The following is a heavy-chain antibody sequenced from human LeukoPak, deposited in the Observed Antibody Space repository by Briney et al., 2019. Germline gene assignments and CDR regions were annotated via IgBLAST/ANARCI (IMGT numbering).Heavy chain of an antibody. CDR1: GLTFNSYA. V-gene: IGHV3-23*01. CDR3: AKHYYASESSRFDY. D-gene: IGHD3-10*01. J-gene: IGHJ4*02. Sequence: GGSLRLSCAASGLTFNSYAMSWVRQAPGKGLEWVSAISGSGGSTYYADSVKGRFTISRDNSKNTLYLQMDSLRAEDTAVYYCAKHYYASESSRFDYWGQGTLVTVSS. CDR2: ISGSGGST.